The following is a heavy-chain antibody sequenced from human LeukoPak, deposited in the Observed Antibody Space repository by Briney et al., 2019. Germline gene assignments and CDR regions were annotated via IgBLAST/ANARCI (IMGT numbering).Heavy chain of an antibody. V-gene: IGHV3-23*01. J-gene: IGHJ4*02. D-gene: IGHD3-22*01. CDR3: AEDRGTYYDSSDYYFFGYYFDY. CDR2: ISGSGGGT. Sequence: GGSLRLSCAASGFTVSSNYMSWVRQAPGKGLEWVSAISGSGGGTYYADSVKGRFTISRDNSKNTLYLQMNSLGAEDTAIYYCAEDRGTYYDSSDYYFFGYYFDYWGQGTLVSVSS. CDR1: GFTVSSNY.